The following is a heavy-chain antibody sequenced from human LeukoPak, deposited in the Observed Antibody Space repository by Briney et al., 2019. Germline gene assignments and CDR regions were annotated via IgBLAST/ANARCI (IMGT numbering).Heavy chain of an antibody. CDR1: GFTFSSYE. J-gene: IGHJ6*02. D-gene: IGHD4-17*01. CDR3: ARDKLYGDYYYGMDV. V-gene: IGHV3-21*05. Sequence: KTGGSLRLSCAASGFTFSSYEMNWVRQAPGRGLEWVSYISSSSSYTNYADSVKGRFTISRDNAKNSLYLQMNSLRAEDTAVYYCARDKLYGDYYYGMDVWGQGTTVTVSS. CDR2: ISSSSSYT.